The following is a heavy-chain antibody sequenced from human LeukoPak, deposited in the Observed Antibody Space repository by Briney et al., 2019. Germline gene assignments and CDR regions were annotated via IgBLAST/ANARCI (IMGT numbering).Heavy chain of an antibody. J-gene: IGHJ6*03. D-gene: IGHD4-11*01. Sequence: SETLSLTCTVSGGSISSYYWTWIRQPPGKGLEWIGYIYYSGSTNYNPSLKSRVTISVDTSKNQFSLKLSSVTAADTAVYYCARVGHTVTSYYYYYYMDVWGKGTTVTVSS. V-gene: IGHV4-59*01. CDR1: GGSISSYY. CDR2: IYYSGST. CDR3: ARVGHTVTSYYYYYYMDV.